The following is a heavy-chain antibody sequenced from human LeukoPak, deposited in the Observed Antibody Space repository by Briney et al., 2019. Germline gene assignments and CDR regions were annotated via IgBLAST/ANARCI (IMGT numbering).Heavy chain of an antibody. CDR2: INGRTGSI. V-gene: IGHV3-23*01. CDR3: ASRESCSGGTCYGLSY. Sequence: DXSWVRQAPGKGLEWVSIINGRTGSIYYADSVKGRFTISRDNSKNTLYLQLNSLRAEDTALYYCASRESCSGGTCYGLSYWGQGTLVTVSS. D-gene: IGHD2-15*01. J-gene: IGHJ4*02. CDR1: D.